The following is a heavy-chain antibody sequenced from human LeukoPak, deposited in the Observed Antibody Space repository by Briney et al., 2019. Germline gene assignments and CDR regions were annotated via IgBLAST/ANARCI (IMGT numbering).Heavy chain of an antibody. CDR2: VYRRGTT. Sequence: SETLSLTCSVSGYSISSGNYWGWIRQPPGKGLEGIWSVYRRGTTYYNPSLKIRVTISVDTSDNQFSLNLSSVTAADTALYYCASGPRLPHFDYWGQGTLVSVSS. V-gene: IGHV4-38-2*01. CDR1: GYSISSGNY. D-gene: IGHD4-11*01. CDR3: ASGPRLPHFDY. J-gene: IGHJ4*02.